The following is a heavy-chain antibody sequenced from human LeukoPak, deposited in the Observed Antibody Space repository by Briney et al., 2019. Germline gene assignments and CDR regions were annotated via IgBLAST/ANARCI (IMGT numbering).Heavy chain of an antibody. CDR1: GFPFETNA. V-gene: IGHV3-23*01. J-gene: IGHJ4*02. CDR2: IGNTET. Sequence: GGSLRLSCAASGFPFETNAMSWVRQAPGKGLEWVATIGNTETFYADSVTGRFTISRDNSKNTVNLQMNRLRVEDTAIYYCAKDWIQFNRVFDCFDSWGQGTLVTVSS. CDR3: AKDWIQFNRVFDCFDS. D-gene: IGHD5-18*01.